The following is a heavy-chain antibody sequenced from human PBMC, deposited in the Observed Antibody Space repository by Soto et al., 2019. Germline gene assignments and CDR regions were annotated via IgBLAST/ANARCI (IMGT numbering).Heavy chain of an antibody. CDR3: ARGVGYCSGGSCHRFRY. D-gene: IGHD2-15*01. CDR1: GFTFSSYS. V-gene: IGHV3-21*01. Sequence: EVQLVESGGGLVKPGGSLRLSCAASGFTFSSYSMNWVRQAPGKGLEWVSSISSSSSYIYYADSVKGRFTIARDNAKNSLYLQMNSLRAEDTAVYYCARGVGYCSGGSCHRFRYWGQGTLVTVSS. J-gene: IGHJ4*02. CDR2: ISSSSSYI.